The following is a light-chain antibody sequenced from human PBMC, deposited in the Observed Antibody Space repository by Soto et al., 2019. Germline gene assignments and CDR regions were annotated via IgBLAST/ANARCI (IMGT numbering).Light chain of an antibody. CDR3: QQYDTYPYT. V-gene: IGKV1-5*03. Sequence: DIPMTQSPSSLSASVGDRVTITCRASQSIDTWLAWYQQKPGKAPKLLIYKTSNLDSGVPSRFSGSGSGTEFTLTISSLQPDDFATYYCQQYDTYPYTFGQGTKLEIK. CDR1: QSIDTW. J-gene: IGKJ2*01. CDR2: KTS.